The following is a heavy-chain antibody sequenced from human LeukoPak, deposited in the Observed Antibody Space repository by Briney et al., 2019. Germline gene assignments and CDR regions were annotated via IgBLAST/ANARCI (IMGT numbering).Heavy chain of an antibody. D-gene: IGHD3-10*01. V-gene: IGHV1-18*01. CDR1: GYTFTSYG. Sequence: PGASVKVSCKASGYTFTSYGISWVRQAPGQGLEWMGWISAYNGNTNYAQKLQGRVTMTTDTSTSTAYMELRSLRSDDTAVYYCARDRDDVLLWFGELLLAGSFDYWGQGTLVTVSS. CDR3: ARDRDDVLLWFGELLLAGSFDY. CDR2: ISAYNGNT. J-gene: IGHJ4*02.